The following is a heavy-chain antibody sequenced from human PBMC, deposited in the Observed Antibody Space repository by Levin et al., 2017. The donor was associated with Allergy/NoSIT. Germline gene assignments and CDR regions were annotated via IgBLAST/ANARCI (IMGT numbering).Heavy chain of an antibody. CDR3: ASSRVTMVQGVIIEHNWFDP. Sequence: LSLPCAASGFTFSSYAMHWVRQAPGKGLEWVAVISYDGSNKYYADSVKGRFTISRDNSKNTLYLQMNSLRAEDTAVYYCASSRVTMVQGVIIEHNWFDPWGQGTLVTVSS. J-gene: IGHJ5*02. CDR1: GFTFSSYA. D-gene: IGHD3-10*01. V-gene: IGHV3-30-3*01. CDR2: ISYDGSNK.